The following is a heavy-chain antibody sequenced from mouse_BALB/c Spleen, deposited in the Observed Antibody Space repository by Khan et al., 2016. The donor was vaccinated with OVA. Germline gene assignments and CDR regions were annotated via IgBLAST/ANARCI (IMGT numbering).Heavy chain of an antibody. CDR3: ARSLYGYDPAWCAY. V-gene: IGHV3-6*02. CDR1: GYSITSGYY. D-gene: IGHD2-2*01. J-gene: IGHJ3*01. Sequence: EVKLQESGPGLVKPSQSLSLTCSVTGYSITSGYYCNWIRQFPGNKLEWMGYISYDGSNNYNPSLRNRISVTRDTSKNQFFLKLNSVTTEDTATYYGARSLYGYDPAWCAYWGQGTLVTVSA. CDR2: ISYDGSN.